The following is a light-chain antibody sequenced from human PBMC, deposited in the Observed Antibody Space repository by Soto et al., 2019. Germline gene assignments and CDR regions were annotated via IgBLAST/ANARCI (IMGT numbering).Light chain of an antibody. CDR2: AAS. CDR3: EKHNSSPFT. V-gene: IGKV1-27*01. J-gene: IGKJ3*01. CDR1: QGISNY. Sequence: DIQMTQSPSSLSASVGARVTITCRASQGISNYLAWYQQKPGEVPKLLIYAASTLQLGIPSRFSDSGSGTDFTLTISSLQPEDVATYYGEKHNSSPFTFRRGTKVDIK.